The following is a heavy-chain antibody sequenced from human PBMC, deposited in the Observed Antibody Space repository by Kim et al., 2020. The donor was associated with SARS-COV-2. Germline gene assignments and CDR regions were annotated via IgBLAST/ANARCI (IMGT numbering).Heavy chain of an antibody. D-gene: IGHD3-3*01. Sequence: TFSNPSLKSRFAISVDTSQYQFSLTLCSTAAADTAVYYCARDILRYYFDYWGQGTLVTVSS. CDR3: ARDILRYYFDY. V-gene: IGHV4-61*06. J-gene: IGHJ4*02. CDR2: T.